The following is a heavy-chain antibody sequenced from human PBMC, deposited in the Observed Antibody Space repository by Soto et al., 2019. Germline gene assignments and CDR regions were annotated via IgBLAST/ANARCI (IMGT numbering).Heavy chain of an antibody. CDR2: ISGSGGST. V-gene: IGHV3-23*01. Sequence: GGSLRLSCAASGFTFSSYAMSWVRQAPGKGLEWVSAISGSGGSTYYADSVKGRFTISRDNSKNTLYLQMNSLRAEDTAVYYCAKDVEVDYGDPNWFDPWGQGTLVTVSS. J-gene: IGHJ5*02. D-gene: IGHD4-17*01. CDR1: GFTFSSYA. CDR3: AKDVEVDYGDPNWFDP.